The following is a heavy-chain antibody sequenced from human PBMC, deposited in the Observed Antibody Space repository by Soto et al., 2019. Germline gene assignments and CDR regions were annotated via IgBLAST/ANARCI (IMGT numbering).Heavy chain of an antibody. CDR1: GYSFTSYW. V-gene: IGHV5-51*01. CDR2: IYPGDSDT. Sequence: PGESLKIYCKGSGYSFTSYWIGWVRQMPGKDLEWMGIIYPGDSDTRYSPYFQGQVTISADKSISTAYLQWSSLKASDTAMYYCARTGIGYCSGGSCYSPDYWGQGTLVTVSS. J-gene: IGHJ4*02. CDR3: ARTGIGYCSGGSCYSPDY. D-gene: IGHD2-15*01.